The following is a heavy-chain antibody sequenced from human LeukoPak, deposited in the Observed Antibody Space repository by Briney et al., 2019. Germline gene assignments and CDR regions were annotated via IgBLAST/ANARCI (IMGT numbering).Heavy chain of an antibody. CDR1: GGSFSGYY. CDR3: ARGPYSSSWYRRYNWFDP. Sequence: SETLSLTCAVYGGSFSGYYWSWIRQPPGKGLEWIGEINHSGSTHYNPSLKSRVTISVDTSKNQFSLKLSSVTAADTAVYYCARGPYSSSWYRRYNWFDPWGQGTLVTVSS. D-gene: IGHD6-13*01. CDR2: INHSGST. V-gene: IGHV4-34*01. J-gene: IGHJ5*02.